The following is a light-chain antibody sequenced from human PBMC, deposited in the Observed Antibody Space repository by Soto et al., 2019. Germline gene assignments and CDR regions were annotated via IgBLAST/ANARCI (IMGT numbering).Light chain of an antibody. CDR1: QSVSSNY. CDR3: QQYGSSPWT. Sequence: EIVLTQSPGTLSLSPGERATLSCRASQSVSSNYLAWYQQKPGQSPRLLIYAASSRAAGIPDRFSGSGSGTDFTLTSSSLEPEDFAVYYCQQYGSSPWTFGQGTKVEIK. J-gene: IGKJ1*01. V-gene: IGKV3-20*01. CDR2: AAS.